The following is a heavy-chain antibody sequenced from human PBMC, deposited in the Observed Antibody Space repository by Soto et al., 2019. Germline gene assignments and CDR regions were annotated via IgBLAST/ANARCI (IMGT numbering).Heavy chain of an antibody. CDR1: GFTFSSYG. J-gene: IGHJ6*02. CDR3: AKDRAATPTYYYYGMDV. Sequence: GGSLRLSCAASGFTFSSYGMHWVRQAPGKGLEWVAVISYDGSNKYYADSVKGRFTISRDNSKNTLYLQMNSLRAEDTAVYYCAKDRAATPTYYYYGMDVWGQGTTVTVSS. V-gene: IGHV3-30*18. D-gene: IGHD2-15*01. CDR2: ISYDGSNK.